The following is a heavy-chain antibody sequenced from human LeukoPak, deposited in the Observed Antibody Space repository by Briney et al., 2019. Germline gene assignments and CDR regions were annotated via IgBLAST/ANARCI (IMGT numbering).Heavy chain of an antibody. V-gene: IGHV3-9*01. CDR1: GFTFDDYA. Sequence: GGSLRLSCAASGFTFDDYAMHWVRQAPGKGLEWVSGITWNSGTIGYADSVKGRFTISRDNAKNSLYLQMNSLRGEDTAFYYCAKDVGRGSYRRFDYWGQGTLVTVSS. J-gene: IGHJ4*02. D-gene: IGHD1-26*01. CDR2: ITWNSGTI. CDR3: AKDVGRGSYRRFDY.